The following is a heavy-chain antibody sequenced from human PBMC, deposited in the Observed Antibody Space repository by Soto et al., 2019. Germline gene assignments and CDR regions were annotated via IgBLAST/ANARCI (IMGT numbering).Heavy chain of an antibody. CDR2: IYYSGST. D-gene: IGHD5-18*01. J-gene: IGHJ4*02. CDR1: GGSISSYY. Sequence: PSETMSLTCTASGGSISSYYWSWIRQPPGKGLEWIGYIYYSGSTNYNPSLKSRVTISVDTSKNQFSLKLSSVTAADTAVYYCARDKSGYSYYYFDYWGQGTLVTVSS. V-gene: IGHV4-59*12. CDR3: ARDKSGYSYYYFDY.